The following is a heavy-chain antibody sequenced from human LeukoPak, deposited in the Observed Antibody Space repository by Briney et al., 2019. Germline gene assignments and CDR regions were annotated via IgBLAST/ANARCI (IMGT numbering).Heavy chain of an antibody. CDR3: TRDRGVTIDY. J-gene: IGHJ4*02. Sequence: GSLRLSCAASGFVVSTNYMTWVRQPPGKGLEWIGYIYYSGSTNYNPSLKSRVTISVDTSKNQFSLKLSSVTAADTAVYYCTRDRGVTIDYWGQGTLVTVSS. CDR1: GFVVSTNY. V-gene: IGHV4-59*02. D-gene: IGHD4-17*01. CDR2: IYYSGST.